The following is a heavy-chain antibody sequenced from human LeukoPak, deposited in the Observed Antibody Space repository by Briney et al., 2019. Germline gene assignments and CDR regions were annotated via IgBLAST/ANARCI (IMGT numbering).Heavy chain of an antibody. V-gene: IGHV3-15*01. CDR1: GFTFSNAW. CDR3: NTIPGSIAAIHAYYFDY. Sequence: GGSLRLSCVASGFTFSNAWMSWVRQAPGKGLEWVGHIKRKSDGGTTDCAAPVKGRFTISRDDSKNTLYLQMNSLKTEDTAVYHCNTIPGSIAAIHAYYFDYWGQGTLVTVSS. D-gene: IGHD6-6*01. CDR2: IKRKSDGGTT. J-gene: IGHJ4*02.